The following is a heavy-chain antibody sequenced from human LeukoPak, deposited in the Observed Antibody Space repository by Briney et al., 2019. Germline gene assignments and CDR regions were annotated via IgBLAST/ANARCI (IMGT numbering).Heavy chain of an antibody. D-gene: IGHD5-18*01. V-gene: IGHV4-61*02. CDR1: GGSISSGSYY. CDR2: IYTSGST. CDR3: ARFLIRGYSYGSDAFDI. J-gene: IGHJ3*02. Sequence: SETLSLTCTVSGGSISSGSYYWSWLRQPAGKGLEWIGRIYTSGSTNYNPSPKSRVTISVDTSKNQFSLKLSSVTAADTAVYYCARFLIRGYSYGSDAFDIWGQGTMVTVSS.